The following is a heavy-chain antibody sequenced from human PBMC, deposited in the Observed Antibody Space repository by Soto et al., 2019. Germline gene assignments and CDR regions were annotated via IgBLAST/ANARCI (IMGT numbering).Heavy chain of an antibody. CDR3: AAQRLAAAPPYYCGMDV. CDR2: ISYDGSNK. Sequence: GGSLRLSCAASGFTFSSYAMHWVRQAPGKGLEWVAVISYDGSNKYYADSVKGRFTISRDNSKNTLYLQMNSLRAEDTAVYYCAAQRLAAAPPYYCGMDVWGQGTMVTVSS. V-gene: IGHV3-30*04. D-gene: IGHD6-13*01. CDR1: GFTFSSYA. J-gene: IGHJ6*02.